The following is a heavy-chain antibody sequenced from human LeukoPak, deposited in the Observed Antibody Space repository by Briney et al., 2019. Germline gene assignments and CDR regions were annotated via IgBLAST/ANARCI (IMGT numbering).Heavy chain of an antibody. V-gene: IGHV4-39*07. CDR1: GGSISSSGYY. Sequence: SETLSLTCTVSGGSISSSGYYWSWIRQPPGKGLEWIGEINHSGSTNYNPSLKSRVTISVDTSKNQFSLKLSSVTAADTAVYYCARLVATMFHYYYYMDVWGKGTTVTVSS. D-gene: IGHD5-12*01. CDR2: INHSGST. J-gene: IGHJ6*03. CDR3: ARLVATMFHYYYYMDV.